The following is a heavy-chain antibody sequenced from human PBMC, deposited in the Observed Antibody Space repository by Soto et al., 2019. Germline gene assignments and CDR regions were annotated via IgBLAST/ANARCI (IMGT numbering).Heavy chain of an antibody. CDR3: ARASVGPPGGGSWTMPFDI. CDR1: CGSISSYY. V-gene: IGHV4-4*07. D-gene: IGHD2-15*01. CDR2: IYTGGSA. J-gene: IGHJ4*02. Sequence: PSETLSLTCTASCGSISSYYWSWIRQPAGKGLEWIGRIYTGGSANYSPSLKSRVTMSVDTSKNQFSLRLTSVTAADTAVYYCARASVGPPGGGSWTMPFDIWGRGTLVTVSS.